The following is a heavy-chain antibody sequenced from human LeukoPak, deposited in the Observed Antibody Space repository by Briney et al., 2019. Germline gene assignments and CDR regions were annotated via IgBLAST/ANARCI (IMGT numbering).Heavy chain of an antibody. D-gene: IGHD3-22*01. CDR3: ARSSYYYETYDY. V-gene: IGHV4-30-2*01. CDR1: GGSISGGGYS. CDR2: IYHSGST. J-gene: IGHJ4*02. Sequence: SETLSLTCAVSGGSISGGGYSWSWIRQPPGKGLEWIGYIYHSGSTYYNPSLKSRVTISVDRSKNQFSLKLSSVTAADTAVYYCARSSYYYETYDYWGQGTLVTVS.